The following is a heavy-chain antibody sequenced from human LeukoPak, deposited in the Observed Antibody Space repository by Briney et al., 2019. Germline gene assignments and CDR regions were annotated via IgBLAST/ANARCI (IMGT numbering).Heavy chain of an antibody. CDR1: GGSISSSTYY. CDR2: LYYSGST. V-gene: IGHV4-39*01. CDR3: ARQAISGYDPPPFDS. Sequence: PSETLSLTCTVSGGSISSSTYYWGWIRRPPGKGLEWIGNLYYSGSTYYNPSLKSRVTISVDTSKNQFSLKLSSVTAADTAVYYCARQAISGYDPPPFDSWGQGTLVTVSS. D-gene: IGHD5-12*01. J-gene: IGHJ4*02.